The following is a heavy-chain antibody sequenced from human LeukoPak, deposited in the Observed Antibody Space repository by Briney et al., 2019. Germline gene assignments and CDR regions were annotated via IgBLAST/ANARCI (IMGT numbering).Heavy chain of an antibody. CDR3: TTVGVTMIVVVIEGFDY. D-gene: IGHD3-22*01. Sequence: PGGSLRLSCAASGFTFSSYSMSWVRQAPGKGLEWVGRIKSKTDGGTTDYAAPVKGRFTISRDDSKNTLYLQMNSLKTEDTAVYYCTTVGVTMIVVVIEGFDYWGQGTLVTVSS. J-gene: IGHJ4*02. CDR1: GFTFSSYS. CDR2: IKSKTDGGTT. V-gene: IGHV3-15*01.